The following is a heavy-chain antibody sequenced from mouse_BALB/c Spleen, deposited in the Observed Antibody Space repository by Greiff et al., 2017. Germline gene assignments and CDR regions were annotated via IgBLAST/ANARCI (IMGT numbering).Heavy chain of an antibody. CDR1: GYSITSDYA. D-gene: IGHD3-1*01. CDR3: AREGGASYAMDY. V-gene: IGHV3-2*02. Sequence: EVQLQESGPGLVKPSQSLSLTCTVTGYSITSDYAWNWIRQFPGNKLEWMGYISYSGSTSYNPSLKSRISITRDTSKNQFFLQLNSVTTEDTATYYCAREGGASYAMDYWGQGTSVTVSS. CDR2: ISYSGST. J-gene: IGHJ4*01.